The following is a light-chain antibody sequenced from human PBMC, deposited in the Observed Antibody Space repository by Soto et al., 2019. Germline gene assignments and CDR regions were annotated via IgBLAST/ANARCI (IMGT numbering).Light chain of an antibody. J-gene: IGKJ5*01. Sequence: EIVLMQSPGTLSLSPGERATLSCRASQSVSSSLAWYQQKPGLAPTLLISDASSRASGVPDRFTGGGSGTDFTLTIRRLEPEDFALYYCQQYAGSPITFGQGTRLEIK. CDR1: QSVSSS. CDR2: DAS. CDR3: QQYAGSPIT. V-gene: IGKV3-20*01.